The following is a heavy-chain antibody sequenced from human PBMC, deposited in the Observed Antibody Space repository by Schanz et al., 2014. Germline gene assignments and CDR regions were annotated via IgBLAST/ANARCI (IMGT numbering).Heavy chain of an antibody. CDR2: ISSSGGHI. CDR1: GFTVSAYS. J-gene: IGHJ4*02. D-gene: IGHD3-10*01. Sequence: EVQVVESGGGLVRPGGSLRLSCSGFTVSAYSANWVRQAPGKGLEWVSSISSSGGHIYYADSVKGRFTITRDIAKNSLSLQMNSLRAEDTAVYYCAREGERKGMLPYYFDYWGQGTLVAVSS. V-gene: IGHV3-21*02. CDR3: AREGERKGMLPYYFDY.